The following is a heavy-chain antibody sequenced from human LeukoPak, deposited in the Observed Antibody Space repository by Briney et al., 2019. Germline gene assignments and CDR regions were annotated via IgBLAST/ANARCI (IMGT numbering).Heavy chain of an antibody. CDR2: INSDGSST. D-gene: IGHD2-2*01. CDR3: ARGPIVVVPAASYMDV. Sequence: GGSLRLSCAASGFTFSRYWMHWVRQAPGKGLEWVSRINSDGSSTSYADSVKGRFTISRDNAKNTLYLQMNSLRAEDTAVYYCARGPIVVVPAASYMDVWGKGTTVTISS. J-gene: IGHJ6*03. V-gene: IGHV3-74*01. CDR1: GFTFSRYW.